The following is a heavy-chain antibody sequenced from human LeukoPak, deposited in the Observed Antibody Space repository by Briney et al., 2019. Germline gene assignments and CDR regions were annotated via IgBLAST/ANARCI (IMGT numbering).Heavy chain of an antibody. V-gene: IGHV3-7*01. D-gene: IGHD3-3*02. CDR2: IKQDGNEK. CDR3: ARDGAFRIYDY. Sequence: PGGSLRVSCAASGFTFSSYWMTWVRQAPGKGLEWVASIKQDGNEKYYVDSVKGRFTISRDNARNSLYLQMSSLRADDTAVYYCARDGAFRIYDYWGQGTRVIVSS. J-gene: IGHJ4*02. CDR1: GFTFSSYW.